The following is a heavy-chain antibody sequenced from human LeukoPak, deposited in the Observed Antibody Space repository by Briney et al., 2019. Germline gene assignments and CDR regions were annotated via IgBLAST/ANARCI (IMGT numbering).Heavy chain of an antibody. Sequence: PSETLSLTCAVYGGSFTDYYWSWIRHLPGNGLEWIGEIHHRAGANYNPSLWGRVTISADTSKNQFSLHLTSVTAADTATFYCARGPVRDDGLTGISYYFGLDVWGHGTTVTVFS. CDR1: GGSFTDYY. CDR3: ARGPVRDDGLTGISYYFGLDV. D-gene: IGHD2-21*02. V-gene: IGHV4-34*01. J-gene: IGHJ6*02. CDR2: IHHRAGA.